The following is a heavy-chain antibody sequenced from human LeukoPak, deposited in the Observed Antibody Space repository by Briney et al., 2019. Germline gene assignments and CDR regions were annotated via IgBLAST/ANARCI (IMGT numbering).Heavy chain of an antibody. CDR3: ARISSLAVAGIN. V-gene: IGHV3-48*03. CDR2: ISSSGSTI. Sequence: HPGGSLRLSCAASGFTFSSYEMNWVRQAPGKGLEWVSYISSSGSTIYYADSVKGRFTISRDNAKNSLYLQMNSLRAEDTAVYYCARISSLAVAGINWGQGTLVTVSS. J-gene: IGHJ4*02. CDR1: GFTFSSYE. D-gene: IGHD6-19*01.